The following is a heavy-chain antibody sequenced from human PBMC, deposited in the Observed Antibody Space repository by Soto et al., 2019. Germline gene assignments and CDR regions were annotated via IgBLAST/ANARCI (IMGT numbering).Heavy chain of an antibody. CDR1: GLTFSSYS. J-gene: IGHJ4*02. V-gene: IGHV3-23*01. Sequence: GSLRLSCAGSGLTFSSYSMSWVRQAPGKGLEWVSAISGSGGSTYYADSVKGRFTISRDNSKNTLYLQMNSLRAEDTAVYYCATRTGYFDYWGQGTLVTVSS. CDR2: ISGSGGST. CDR3: ATRTGYFDY. D-gene: IGHD3-9*01.